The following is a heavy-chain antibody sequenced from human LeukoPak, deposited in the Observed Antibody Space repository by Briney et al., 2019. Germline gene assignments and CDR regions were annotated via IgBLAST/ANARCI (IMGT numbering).Heavy chain of an antibody. CDR2: ISSSGSTI. CDR1: GFTFSSYE. V-gene: IGHV3-48*03. J-gene: IGHJ6*03. CDR3: ASLPLYYYYMDV. D-gene: IGHD1-14*01. Sequence: GGSLRLSCAASGFTFSSYEMNWVRQAPGKGLEWVSYISSSGSTIYYADSVKGRFTISRDNAKNSLYLQMNSLRAEDTAVYYCASLPLYYYYMDVWGKGTTVTISS.